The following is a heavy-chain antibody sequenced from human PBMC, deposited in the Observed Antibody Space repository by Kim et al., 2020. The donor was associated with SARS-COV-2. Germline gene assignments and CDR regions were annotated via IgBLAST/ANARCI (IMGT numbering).Heavy chain of an antibody. J-gene: IGHJ4*02. D-gene: IGHD3-16*01. Sequence: GGSLRLSCAASGFTFSDYWLSWVRQVPGRRLEWVANIKQDGSRREYLDSVKGRFTISRDNAKNSLFLQMSSLRAEDTAVYFCAREGPGGFDYWGSGSLGT. V-gene: IGHV3-7*03. CDR3: AREGPGGFDY. CDR1: GFTFSDYW. CDR2: IKQDGSRR.